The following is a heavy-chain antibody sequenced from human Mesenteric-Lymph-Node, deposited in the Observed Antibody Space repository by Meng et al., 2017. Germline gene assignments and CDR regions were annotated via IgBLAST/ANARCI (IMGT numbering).Heavy chain of an antibody. Sequence: GESLKISCAASGFTFSSYAMSWVRQAPGKGLEWVPAISGSGGSTYYAGSVKGRFTISRENSKNTLYLQMNSLRAEDKAVYYCAKIAVAGNDAFDIWGQGTMVTVSS. D-gene: IGHD6-19*01. CDR3: AKIAVAGNDAFDI. CDR1: GFTFSSYA. V-gene: IGHV3-23*01. J-gene: IGHJ3*02. CDR2: ISGSGGST.